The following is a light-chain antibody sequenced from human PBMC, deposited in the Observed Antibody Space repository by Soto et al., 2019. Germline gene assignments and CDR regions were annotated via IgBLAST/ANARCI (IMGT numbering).Light chain of an antibody. CDR1: PSVPNY. CDR2: GAF. J-gene: IGKJ5*01. V-gene: IGKV3-11*01. Sequence: EIVLTQSPATLSLSPGERAPLSCRASPSVPNYLAWYQQKPGQAPRLLIYGAFNRATGIPARFSGSGSGADFTLTISSLEPEDFAVYYCQQRNIWPPVTFGQGTRLEIK. CDR3: QQRNIWPPVT.